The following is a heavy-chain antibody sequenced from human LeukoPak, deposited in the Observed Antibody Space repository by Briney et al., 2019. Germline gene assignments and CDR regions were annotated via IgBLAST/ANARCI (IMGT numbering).Heavy chain of an antibody. CDR3: ASLPYGDGDYEGDY. CDR1: GFTFSSYS. D-gene: IGHD4-17*01. Sequence: GGSLRLSCAASGFTFSSYSMSWVRQAPGKGLEWVSSISSSSSSYIYYADSVKGRFTISRDNAKNSLYLQMNSLRAEDTAVYYCASLPYGDGDYEGDYWGQGTLVTVSS. CDR2: ISSSSSSYI. V-gene: IGHV3-21*01. J-gene: IGHJ4*02.